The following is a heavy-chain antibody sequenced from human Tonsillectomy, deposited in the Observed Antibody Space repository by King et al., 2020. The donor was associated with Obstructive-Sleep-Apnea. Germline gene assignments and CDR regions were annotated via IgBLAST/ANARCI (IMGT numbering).Heavy chain of an antibody. CDR3: VKGDYGSGQSGGYV. V-gene: IGHV3-9*01. D-gene: IGHD3-10*01. CDR2: ISWNSGTI. CDR1: GFTFDDYA. J-gene: IGHJ6*02. Sequence: VQLVESGGGLVQPGRSLRLSCAVSGFTFDDYAMHWVRQAPGKGLEWVSGISWNSGTIGYVDSVKGRFTISRDNAKNSLYLQMNSLRAEDTASYYCVKGDYGSGQSGGYVWGQGTTVTVSS.